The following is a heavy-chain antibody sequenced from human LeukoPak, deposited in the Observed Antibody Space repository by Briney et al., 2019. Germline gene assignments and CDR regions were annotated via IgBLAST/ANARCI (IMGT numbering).Heavy chain of an antibody. Sequence: ASVKVSCKASGGTFSSYAISWVRQAPGQGLEWMGGIIPIFGTANYAQKFQGRVTITADESTSTAYMELSSLRSEDTAVYYCARAVRKYYDSSGPTNWFDPWGQGTLVTVSS. CDR1: GGTFSSYA. D-gene: IGHD3-22*01. CDR2: IIPIFGTA. J-gene: IGHJ5*02. V-gene: IGHV1-69*13. CDR3: ARAVRKYYDSSGPTNWFDP.